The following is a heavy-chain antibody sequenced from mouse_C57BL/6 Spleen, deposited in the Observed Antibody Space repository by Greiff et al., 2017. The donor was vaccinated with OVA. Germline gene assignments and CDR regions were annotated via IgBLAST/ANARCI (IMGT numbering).Heavy chain of an antibody. D-gene: IGHD1-1*01. CDR2: FYPGSGSI. CDR3: ARHEDGAPDYYGSSLYWYFDV. Sequence: QVQLQQSGAELVKPGASVKLSCKASGYTFTEYTIHWVKQRSGQGLEWIGWFYPGSGSIKYNEKFKDKATLTADKSSSTVYMELSRLTSEDSAVYFCARHEDGAPDYYGSSLYWYFDVWGTGTTVTVSS. J-gene: IGHJ1*03. V-gene: IGHV1-62-2*01. CDR1: GYTFTEYT.